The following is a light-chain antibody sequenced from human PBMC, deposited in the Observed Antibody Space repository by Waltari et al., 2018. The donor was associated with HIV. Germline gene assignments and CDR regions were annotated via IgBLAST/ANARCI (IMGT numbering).Light chain of an antibody. J-gene: IGKJ1*01. CDR1: QSVLYNSNNKNY. V-gene: IGKV4-1*01. CDR2: GAS. CDR3: QQYYSIPWT. Sequence: DIVMTQSPDSLAVSLGERATINCKSSQSVLYNSNNKNYLVWYQQKPGQPPKMLIYGASTRESGVPDRFSGSGSGTDFTLTISSLQAEDVAVYYCQQYYSIPWTFGQGTNVEVK.